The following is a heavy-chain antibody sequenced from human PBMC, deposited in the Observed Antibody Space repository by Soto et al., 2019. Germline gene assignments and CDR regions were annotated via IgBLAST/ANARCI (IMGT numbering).Heavy chain of an antibody. CDR2: ISAYNGNT. V-gene: IGHV1-18*01. Sequence: QVQLVQSGAEVKKPGASVKVSCKASGYTFTSYGISWVRQAPGQGLEWMGWISAYNGNTNYAQKLQGRVTMTTDTSMSTAYMELRSLRSDDTAVYYCARVPRGELWSHKTYYYYYMDVWGKGTTVTVSS. D-gene: IGHD5-18*01. CDR3: ARVPRGELWSHKTYYYYYMDV. CDR1: GYTFTSYG. J-gene: IGHJ6*03.